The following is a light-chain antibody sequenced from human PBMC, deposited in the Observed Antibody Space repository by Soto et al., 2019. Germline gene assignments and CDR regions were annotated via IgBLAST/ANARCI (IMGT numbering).Light chain of an antibody. CDR1: QSVSSX. Sequence: EIVMTQSPATLSVSPGERATLSCRASQSVSSXLAWYQQKPGQAPRLLIYGASTRATGIPARFSGSGSGTEXXXTIXSLXSEDFAVYYCQHYNNWPRTFGQGTKVEIK. J-gene: IGKJ1*01. CDR3: QHYNNWPRT. V-gene: IGKV3-15*01. CDR2: GAS.